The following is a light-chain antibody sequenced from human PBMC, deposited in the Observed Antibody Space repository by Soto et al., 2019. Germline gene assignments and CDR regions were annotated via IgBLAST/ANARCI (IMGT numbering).Light chain of an antibody. CDR1: QSVSSSY. CDR2: DSS. Sequence: EIVMTQSPATLSLSPGERATLSCRASQSVSSSYLAWYQQKPGQAPRLLIYDSSDRATGIPARFSGTGSGTEFTLTISSLQSEDFAVYCCQQYNNWPPTFGQGTKVDIK. CDR3: QQYNNWPPT. V-gene: IGKV3D-15*01. J-gene: IGKJ1*01.